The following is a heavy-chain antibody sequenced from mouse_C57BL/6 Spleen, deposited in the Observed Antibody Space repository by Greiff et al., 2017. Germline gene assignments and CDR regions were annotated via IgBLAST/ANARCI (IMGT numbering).Heavy chain of an antibody. D-gene: IGHD1-1*01. J-gene: IGHJ2*01. CDR3: ARQIYYYGQGYFDY. CDR2: FYPGSGSI. Sequence: VKLVESGAELVKPGASVKLSCKASGYTFTEYTIHWVKQRSGQGLEWIGWFYPGSGSIKYNEKFKDKATLTADKSSSTVYMELSRLTSEDSAVYFCARQIYYYGQGYFDYWGQGTTLTVSS. CDR1: GYTFTEYT. V-gene: IGHV1-62-2*01.